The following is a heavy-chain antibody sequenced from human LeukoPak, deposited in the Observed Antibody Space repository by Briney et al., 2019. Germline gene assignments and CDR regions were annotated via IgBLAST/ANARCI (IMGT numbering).Heavy chain of an antibody. CDR2: IYYSGRT. CDR3: VRGFYSPHY. Sequence: PSETLSLTCTVSGGSISSSSYYWGWIRQPPGKGLEWIGYIYYSGRTYYNPSLKSRITISVDTSKNQFSLKLSSVTAADTAVYYCVRGFYSPHYWGQGTLVTVSS. CDR1: GGSISSSSYY. V-gene: IGHV4-61*05. D-gene: IGHD4-11*01. J-gene: IGHJ4*02.